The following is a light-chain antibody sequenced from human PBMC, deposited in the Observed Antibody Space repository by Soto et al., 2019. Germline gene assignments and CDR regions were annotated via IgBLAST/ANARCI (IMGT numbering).Light chain of an antibody. V-gene: IGKV3-20*01. Sequence: EIVLTQSPGTLSLSPGERANFSCRASQSVNSNLAWHQQKPGQAPRLLMYGASTRGADIPDRFSGSGSGTDFTLTISTLEPEDFAVYYCQQYASSPLTFGQGTKVEIK. CDR3: QQYASSPLT. CDR1: QSVNSN. CDR2: GAS. J-gene: IGKJ1*01.